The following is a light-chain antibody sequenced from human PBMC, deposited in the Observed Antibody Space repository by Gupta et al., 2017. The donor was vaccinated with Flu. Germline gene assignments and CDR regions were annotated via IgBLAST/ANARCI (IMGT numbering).Light chain of an antibody. Sequence: ISDVNKRPSGVPDRFSGSKSGNTASLTISGLQPEDEADYYCCSLAGSYSWVFGGGSKLTVL. J-gene: IGLJ3*02. CDR2: DVN. V-gene: IGLV2-11*01. CDR3: CSLAGSYSWV.